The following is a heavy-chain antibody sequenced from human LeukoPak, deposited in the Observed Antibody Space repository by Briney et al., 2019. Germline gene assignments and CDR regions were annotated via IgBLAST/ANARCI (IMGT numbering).Heavy chain of an antibody. Sequence: ASVKVSCKASGYSFSEYYIHWVRQVPGQGLEWMGWINPKTGDTDSAQNFQGRVTMAWDTSTSTVYMELSSLRSEDTAVYYCAREMSTDRAFEYWGQGTLVTVSS. CDR3: AREMSTDRAFEY. CDR2: INPKTGDT. D-gene: IGHD2-2*01. CDR1: GYSFSEYY. J-gene: IGHJ4*02. V-gene: IGHV1-2*02.